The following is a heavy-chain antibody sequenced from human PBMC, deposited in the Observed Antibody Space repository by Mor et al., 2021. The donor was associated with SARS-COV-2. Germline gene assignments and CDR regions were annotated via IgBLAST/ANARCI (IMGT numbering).Heavy chain of an antibody. CDR3: AREGSGWSFDY. Sequence: CQAPGQRLEWMGWINAGNGNTKYSQKFQGRVTITRDTSASTAYMELSSLRSEDTAMYYCAREGSGWSFDYWGQGTLVTVSS. D-gene: IGHD6-13*01. V-gene: IGHV1-3*01. CDR2: INAGNGNT. J-gene: IGHJ4*02.